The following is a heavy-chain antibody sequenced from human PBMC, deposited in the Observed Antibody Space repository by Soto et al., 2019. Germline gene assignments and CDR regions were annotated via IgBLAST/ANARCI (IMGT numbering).Heavy chain of an antibody. V-gene: IGHV2-26*01. CDR2: IFSNDEK. D-gene: IGHD2-2*01. Sequence: QVTLKESGPVLVKPTETLTLTCTVSGFSLSNARMGVSWIRQPPGKALEWLAHIFSNDEKSYSTSLKSRLTISKVTSKSQVVLTMTNMDPVDTATYYCARIRRYCSSTSCYYYYGMDVWGQGTTVTVSS. J-gene: IGHJ6*02. CDR3: ARIRRYCSSTSCYYYYGMDV. CDR1: GFSLSNARMG.